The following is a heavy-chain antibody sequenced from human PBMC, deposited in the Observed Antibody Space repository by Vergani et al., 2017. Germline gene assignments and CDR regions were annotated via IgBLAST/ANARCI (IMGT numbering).Heavy chain of an antibody. CDR2: INHSGST. Sequence: QVQLQQWGAGLLKPSETLSLTCAVYGGSFSGYYWSWIRQPPGKGLEWIGEINHSGSTNYNPSLKSRVTISVDTSKNQFSLKLSSVTAADTAVYYCARGPLYSSSRYSWEGYFDLWGRGTLVTVSS. CDR3: ARGPLYSSSRYSWEGYFDL. D-gene: IGHD6-13*01. CDR1: GGSFSGYY. J-gene: IGHJ2*01. V-gene: IGHV4-34*01.